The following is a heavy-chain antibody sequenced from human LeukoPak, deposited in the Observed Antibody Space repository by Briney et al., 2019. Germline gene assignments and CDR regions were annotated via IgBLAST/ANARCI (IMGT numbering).Heavy chain of an antibody. D-gene: IGHD2-2*01. J-gene: IGHJ6*04. V-gene: IGHV4-4*08. Sequence: PSETLSLTCAVYGGSFSGYYWSWIRQPPGKGLEWIGRIYTSGSTNYNPPLKSRVTISVDTSKNQFSLKLSSVTAADTAVYYCARGGDIVVVPAAMEPPPDVWGKGTTVTVSS. CDR2: IYTSGST. CDR1: GGSFSGYY. CDR3: ARGGDIVVVPAAMEPPPDV.